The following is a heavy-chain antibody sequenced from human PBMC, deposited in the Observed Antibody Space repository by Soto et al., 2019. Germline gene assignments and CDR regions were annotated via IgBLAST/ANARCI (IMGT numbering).Heavy chain of an antibody. CDR1: GGSFSGYY. V-gene: IGHV4-34*01. CDR3: ARDHAGEQQLAFDP. J-gene: IGHJ5*02. Sequence: SETLSPTCAAYGGSFSGYYWSRIRQPPGKGLKWIGEINHSGSTTYNPSLTSRVTLSVDTSKNQFSLKLRSVTAADTVLYYLARDHAGEQQLAFDPWGEGTLVSVSS. CDR2: INHSGST. D-gene: IGHD6-13*01.